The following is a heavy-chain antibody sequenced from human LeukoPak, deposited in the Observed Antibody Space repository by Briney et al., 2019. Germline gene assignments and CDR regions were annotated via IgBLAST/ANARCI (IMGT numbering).Heavy chain of an antibody. Sequence: PGRSLRLSCRASGFTFGDYAMSWFRQAPGKGLEWVGFIRSKAYGGTTEHAASVKGRFTISRDDSKNIAYLQMNSLKTEDTAVYYCTRGPWELRDFHYWGQGTLVTVSS. D-gene: IGHD1-26*01. CDR2: IRSKAYGGTT. J-gene: IGHJ4*02. V-gene: IGHV3-49*03. CDR3: TRGPWELRDFHY. CDR1: GFTFGDYA.